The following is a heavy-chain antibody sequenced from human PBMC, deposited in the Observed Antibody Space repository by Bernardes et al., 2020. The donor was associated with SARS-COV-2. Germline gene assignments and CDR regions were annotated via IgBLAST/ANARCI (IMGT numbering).Heavy chain of an antibody. J-gene: IGHJ5*02. V-gene: IGHV4-39*01. D-gene: IGHD5-18*01. CDR2: IYYSGST. CDR3: ARGNWIQLFMIRFNWFDP. CDR1: GGSISSSSYY. Sequence: SETLYLTCTVSGGSISSSSYYWGWIRQPPGKWLEWIGSIYYSGSTYYNPSLKRRVTISVDTSKNQFSLKLSSVTAADTAVYYCARGNWIQLFMIRFNWFDPWGQGTLVTVSS.